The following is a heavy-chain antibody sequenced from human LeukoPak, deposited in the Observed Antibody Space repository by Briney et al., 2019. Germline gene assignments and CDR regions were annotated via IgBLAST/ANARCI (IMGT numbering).Heavy chain of an antibody. V-gene: IGHV3-23*01. Sequence: GGSLRLSCAATGLTFTSWAMSWVRLAPGKGLGWISGISGDGVHTYYVDSVKGRFTISRDNARNTLYLQMNSLRPEDTALYFCSEHILVHWGQGTLVTVST. CDR3: SEHILVH. D-gene: IGHD2-21*01. CDR1: GLTFTSWA. J-gene: IGHJ1*01. CDR2: ISGDGVHT.